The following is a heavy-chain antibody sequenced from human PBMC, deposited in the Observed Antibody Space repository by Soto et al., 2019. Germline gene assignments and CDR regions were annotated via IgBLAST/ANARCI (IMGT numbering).Heavy chain of an antibody. V-gene: IGHV3-30-3*01. CDR1: GFTFSSYA. Sequence: QVQLVESGGGVVQPGRSLRLSCAASGFTFSSYAMHWVGQAPGKGLEWVAVISYDGSNKYYADSVKGRFTISRDNSKNTLYLQMNSLRAEDTAVYYCARGSRTVTTLFDYWGQGTLVTVSS. CDR3: ARGSRTVTTLFDY. CDR2: ISYDGSNK. J-gene: IGHJ4*02. D-gene: IGHD4-4*01.